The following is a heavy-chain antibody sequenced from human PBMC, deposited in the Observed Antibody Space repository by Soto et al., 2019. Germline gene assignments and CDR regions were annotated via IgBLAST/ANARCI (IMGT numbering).Heavy chain of an antibody. CDR3: ARIQDYVWGSYPFDV. CDR2: IFSNDEK. CDR1: GFSLNDARLG. Sequence: SGPTLVNPTETLTLTCTVSGFSLNDARLGVSWIRQPPGRALEWLAHIFSNDEKSYSTSLYNRLTISKDTSKSQVVLTVTNMGPVDTATYFCARIQDYVWGSYPFDVWGQGSLVTVSS. D-gene: IGHD3-16*02. J-gene: IGHJ4*02. V-gene: IGHV2-26*01.